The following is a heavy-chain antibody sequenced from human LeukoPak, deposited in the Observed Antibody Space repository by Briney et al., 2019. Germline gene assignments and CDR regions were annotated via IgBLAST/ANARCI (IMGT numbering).Heavy chain of an antibody. J-gene: IGHJ4*02. CDR2: IKQDGSEK. Sequence: GGSLRLSCAVSGFTFTSYWTSWVRQAPGRGLEWVANIKQDGSEKYYVDSVKGRFTISRDNAKNSLFLQMNSLSAEDTAVYYCARGGYTYGHWGQGTLVTVSS. V-gene: IGHV3-7*05. D-gene: IGHD5-18*01. CDR3: ARGGYTYGH. CDR1: GFTFTSYW.